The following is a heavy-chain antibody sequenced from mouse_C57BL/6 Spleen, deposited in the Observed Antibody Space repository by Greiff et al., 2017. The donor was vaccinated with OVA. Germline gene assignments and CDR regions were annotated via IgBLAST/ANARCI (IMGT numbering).Heavy chain of an antibody. V-gene: IGHV7-3*01. CDR3: ARSNWDGNYFDY. D-gene: IGHD4-1*01. Sequence: EVKLMESGGGLVQPGGSLSLSCAASGFTFTDYYMSWVRQPPGKALEWLGFIRNKANGYTTEYSASVKGRFTISRDNSQSILYLQMNALRAEDSATYYCARSNWDGNYFDYWGQGTTLTVSS. CDR2: IRNKANGYTT. CDR1: GFTFTDYY. J-gene: IGHJ2*01.